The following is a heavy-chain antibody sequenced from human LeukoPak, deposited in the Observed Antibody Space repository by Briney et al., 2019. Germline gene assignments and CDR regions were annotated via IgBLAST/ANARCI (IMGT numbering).Heavy chain of an antibody. CDR1: GYIFTGYY. V-gene: IGHV1-2*06. J-gene: IGHJ6*03. CDR3: AREGRFCSSTSCYYYYYYLDV. Sequence: ASVKVSCKASGYIFTGYYLQWVRQAPGQGLEWIGRINANSGGTNYAQKFQGRVTMTRDTSISTAYMGLSRLRSDDTAVYYCAREGRFCSSTSCYYYYYYLDVWGKGTTVTVSS. D-gene: IGHD2-2*01. CDR2: INANSGGT.